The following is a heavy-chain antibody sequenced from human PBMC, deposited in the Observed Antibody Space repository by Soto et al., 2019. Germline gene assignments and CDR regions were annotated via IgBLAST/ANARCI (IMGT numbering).Heavy chain of an antibody. V-gene: IGHV3-15*01. CDR1: GFTFSNAW. CDR2: IKSKTDGGTT. D-gene: IGHD3-3*01. Sequence: GGSLRLSCAASGFTFSNAWMSWVRQAPGKGLEWVGRIKSKTDGGTTDYAAPVKGRFTISRDDSKNTLYLQMNSLKTEDTAVYYCTTDQSYDFWSGYYAQHPYCYYYMDVWGKGTTVTVSS. J-gene: IGHJ6*03. CDR3: TTDQSYDFWSGYYAQHPYCYYYMDV.